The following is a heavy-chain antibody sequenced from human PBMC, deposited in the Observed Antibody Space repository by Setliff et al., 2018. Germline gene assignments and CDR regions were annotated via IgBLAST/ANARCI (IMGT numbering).Heavy chain of an antibody. D-gene: IGHD6-13*01. J-gene: IGHJ4*02. CDR3: ARAGVAAAGRKGVFEY. Sequence: SETLSLTCTVSGGSISSGTYYWSWIRQPAGKGLEWIGRLHTSGSIDYNPSLKSRGTISVDTPKTQVSLTLTSVTAADTAVYYCARAGVAAAGRKGVFEYWGQGTLVTVSS. CDR2: LHTSGSI. V-gene: IGHV4-61*02. CDR1: GGSISSGTYY.